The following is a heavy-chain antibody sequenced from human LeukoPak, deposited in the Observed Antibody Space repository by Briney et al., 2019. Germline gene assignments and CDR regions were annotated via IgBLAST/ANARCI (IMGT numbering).Heavy chain of an antibody. D-gene: IGHD1-1*01. CDR2: SIGGGGET. V-gene: IGHV3-23*01. CDR1: GFSFSNYA. J-gene: IGHJ4*02. Sequence: PGGSLRLSCAASGFSFSNYAMSWVRQAPARGPEWVSSIGGGGETLYADSVKGRFTLSRDDSRNTVYLQLNNLRVEDTAIYYCAKANWVSNADAVWWGQGTQVTVSS. CDR3: AKANWVSNADAVW.